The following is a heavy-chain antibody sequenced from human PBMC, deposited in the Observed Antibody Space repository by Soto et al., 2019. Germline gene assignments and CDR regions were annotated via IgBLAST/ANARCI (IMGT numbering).Heavy chain of an antibody. CDR1: GFTFSSYW. CDR2: IKQDGNEK. Sequence: EVQLVESGGGLVQPGGSLRLSCAASGFTFSSYWMSWVRQAPGKGLEWVANIKQDGNEKFYVDSVKGRFTISRDNAKNSLFLQMNSLTAEDTAVYYCATAESLAGEYWGKGRLVGVSS. D-gene: IGHD2-15*01. J-gene: IGHJ4*02. V-gene: IGHV3-7*05. CDR3: ATAESLAGEY.